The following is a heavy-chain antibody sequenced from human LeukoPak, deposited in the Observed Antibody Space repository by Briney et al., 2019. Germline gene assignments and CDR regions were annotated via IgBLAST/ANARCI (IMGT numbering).Heavy chain of an antibody. D-gene: IGHD4-17*01. V-gene: IGHV3-21*01. CDR1: GFTLSNYS. CDR2: ISSGSSYI. J-gene: IGHJ4*02. CDR3: ARDLAYGDDGL. Sequence: GGSLRLSCAASGFTLSNYSMNWVRQAPGKGLEWVAFISSGSSYIFYADSLKGRFTISRDNAKNSLYLQMNSLRADDTAVYYCARDLAYGDDGLWGQGTLVTVSS.